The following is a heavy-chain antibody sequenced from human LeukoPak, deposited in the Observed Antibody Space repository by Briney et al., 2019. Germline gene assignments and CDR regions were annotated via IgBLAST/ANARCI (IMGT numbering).Heavy chain of an antibody. CDR1: GFTFSTYG. V-gene: IGHV3-30*18. CDR3: AKVSPISPSGYLDY. Sequence: GSLRLSCTGSGFTFSTYGMHWVRQAPGKGLEWVAVISHDGSNKDYPDSVKGRFAISRDNSKNTLFLQMNSLRAEDTAVYYCAKVSPISPSGYLDYWGQGTPVTVSS. D-gene: IGHD3-3*01. J-gene: IGHJ4*02. CDR2: ISHDGSNK.